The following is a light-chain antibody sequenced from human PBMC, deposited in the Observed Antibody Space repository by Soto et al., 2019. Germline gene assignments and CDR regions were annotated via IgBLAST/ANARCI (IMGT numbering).Light chain of an antibody. J-gene: IGLJ1*01. CDR1: SSDVCCYNY. Sequence: QSALTQPASVSGSPGQSITISCTGPSSDVCCYNYVSWYQQHPGKAPKLMIYDVSNRPSGVSNRFSGSKSGNTASLTISGLQAEEEADYYCSSYTSSSTYVLGTGTKLTVL. V-gene: IGLV2-14*01. CDR3: SSYTSSSTYV. CDR2: DVS.